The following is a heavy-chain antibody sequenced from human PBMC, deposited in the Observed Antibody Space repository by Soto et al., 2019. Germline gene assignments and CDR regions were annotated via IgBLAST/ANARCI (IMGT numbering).Heavy chain of an antibody. CDR1: GFTFSRND. CDR3: AKDEDTSGWYSYYGMDV. V-gene: IGHV3-30*18. D-gene: IGHD6-19*01. J-gene: IGHJ6*02. Sequence: QVQLVESGVGVIQPGRSLRLSCAAFGFTFSRNDMHWVRQAPGKGLEWVALISYDGSNEYYGDSVKGRFTISRDNSKNTLYLQMNSLRAEDTGVYYCAKDEDTSGWYSYYGMDVWGQGTTVTVSS. CDR2: ISYDGSNE.